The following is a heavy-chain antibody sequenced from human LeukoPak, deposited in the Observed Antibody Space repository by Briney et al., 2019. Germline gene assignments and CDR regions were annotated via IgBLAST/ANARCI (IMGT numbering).Heavy chain of an antibody. V-gene: IGHV1-46*03. CDR3: ATGYCSGGSCYSVDY. D-gene: IGHD2-15*01. J-gene: IGHJ4*02. CDR1: GYTFTSYY. Sequence: ASVKVSCKASGYTFTSYYMHWVRQAPGQGLAWMGIINPSVGSTSYAQKFQGRVTMTRDTSTSTVYMELSSLRSEDTAVYYCATGYCSGGSCYSVDYWGQGTLVTVSS. CDR2: INPSVGST.